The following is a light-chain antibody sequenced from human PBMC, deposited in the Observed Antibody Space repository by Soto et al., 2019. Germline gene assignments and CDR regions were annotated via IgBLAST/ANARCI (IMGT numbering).Light chain of an antibody. CDR2: DVS. Sequence: QSALTQPASVSGSPGQSITISCTGTISDVSGYNFVSWYQQYPGKAPKLMIYDVSNRPSGVSNRFSGSKSGNTASLTISGLQPEDEADYYCSSYTTSNTRQIAFGTGTKVTVL. CDR1: ISDVSGYNF. CDR3: SSYTTSNTRQIA. V-gene: IGLV2-14*03. J-gene: IGLJ1*01.